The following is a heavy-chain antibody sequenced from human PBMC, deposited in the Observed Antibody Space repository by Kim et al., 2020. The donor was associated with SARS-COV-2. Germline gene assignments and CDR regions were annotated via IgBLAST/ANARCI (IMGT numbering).Heavy chain of an antibody. J-gene: IGHJ4*02. D-gene: IGHD3-3*01. CDR1: GGSISSSSYY. CDR2: IYYSGST. Sequence: SETLSLTCTVSGGSISSSSYYWGRNRPPPGMGLEWFGSIYYSGSTYYNPYLKSRVTISVDTYKNQFSLKPSSATAAATAVYYCARHPTAKGLRFLEWLLYLDYWRQGALFAVSS. CDR3: ARHPTAKGLRFLEWLLYLDY. V-gene: IGHV4-39*01.